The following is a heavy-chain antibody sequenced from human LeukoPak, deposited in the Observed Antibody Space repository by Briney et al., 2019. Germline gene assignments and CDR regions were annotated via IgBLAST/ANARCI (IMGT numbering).Heavy chain of an antibody. CDR1: GFPFDDYG. J-gene: IGHJ4*02. Sequence: GGSLRLSCAASGFPFDDYGMSWVRQAPGKGLEWVSAISGSGGSTYYADSVKGRFTISRDNSKNTLYLQMNSLRAEDTAVYYCAKEDTWSGGDYWGQGTLVTVSS. V-gene: IGHV3-23*01. CDR3: AKEDTWSGGDY. D-gene: IGHD5-18*01. CDR2: ISGSGGST.